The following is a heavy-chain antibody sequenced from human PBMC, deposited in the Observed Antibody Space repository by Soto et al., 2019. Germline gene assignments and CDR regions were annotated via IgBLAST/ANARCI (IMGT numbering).Heavy chain of an antibody. CDR2: IYHRGST. Sequence: QVQLQESGPGLVKPSGTLSLTCAVSGGSISSSNWWTWVRQPPGKGLEWIGEIYHRGSTNYNPSLKSRVTISVDKSKNQFSLKLSSVTAADPAMYYCASRGSGSSTWFDLWGRGTLVTVSS. V-gene: IGHV4-4*02. D-gene: IGHD3-22*01. CDR1: GGSISSSNW. J-gene: IGHJ2*01. CDR3: ASRGSGSSTWFDL.